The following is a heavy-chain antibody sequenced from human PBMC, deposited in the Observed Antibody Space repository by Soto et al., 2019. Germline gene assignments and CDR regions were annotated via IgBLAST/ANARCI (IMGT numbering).Heavy chain of an antibody. CDR1: GGTISGYY. CDR3: ARTVFGWLKH. V-gene: IGHV4-59*01. CDR2: IYYSGST. D-gene: IGHD3-3*01. J-gene: IGHJ4*02. Sequence: SETLSLTCSVSGGTISGYYWTWIRQPAGKGLEWIGYIYYSGSTNYNPSLKSRVTISVDTSKNQFSLKLSSVTAADTAVYYCARTVFGWLKHWGQGTMVTVSS.